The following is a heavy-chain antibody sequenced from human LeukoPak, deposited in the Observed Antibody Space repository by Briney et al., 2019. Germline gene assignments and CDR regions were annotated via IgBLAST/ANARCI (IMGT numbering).Heavy chain of an antibody. V-gene: IGHV1-69*13. Sequence: ASVRVSCKASGGTFSSYAISWVRQAPGQGLEWMGGIIPIFGTANYAQKFQGRVTITADESTSTAYMELSSLRSEDTAVYYCARAQSNQMATKIWGQGILVTVSS. CDR1: GGTFSSYA. CDR2: IIPIFGTA. CDR3: ARAQSNQMATKI. J-gene: IGHJ4*02. D-gene: IGHD5-24*01.